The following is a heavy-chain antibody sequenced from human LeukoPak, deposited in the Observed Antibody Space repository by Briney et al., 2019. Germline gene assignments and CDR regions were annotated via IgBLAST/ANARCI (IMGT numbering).Heavy chain of an antibody. Sequence: GGSLRLSCAASGLTFSDHAMSWFRQAPGKGLEWLAGITSGFTPHYADSVKGRFTISRDNSKNTLYLQMNSLRAEDTAVYYCAKSSFPTIFGVVIAGYFDYWGQGTLVTVSS. J-gene: IGHJ4*02. CDR3: AKSSFPTIFGVVIAGYFDY. CDR2: ITSGFTP. CDR1: GLTFSDHA. V-gene: IGHV3-23*01. D-gene: IGHD3-3*01.